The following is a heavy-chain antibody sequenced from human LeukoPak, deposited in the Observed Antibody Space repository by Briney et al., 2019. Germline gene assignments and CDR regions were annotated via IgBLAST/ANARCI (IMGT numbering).Heavy chain of an antibody. CDR3: ASSHRLGGTTLNFDD. CDR2: ITSTGTT. V-gene: IGHV4-61*02. J-gene: IGHJ4*02. CDR1: GDSTSGGSYY. Sequence: SETLSLTCAVSGDSTSGGSYYWSWIRQPAGKGLEWVGRITSTGTTSYNPSLTSRVTISADTSRTQFFLKLTSVTAADTAVYYCASSHRLGGTTLNFDDWGQGILVTVSS. D-gene: IGHD1-1*01.